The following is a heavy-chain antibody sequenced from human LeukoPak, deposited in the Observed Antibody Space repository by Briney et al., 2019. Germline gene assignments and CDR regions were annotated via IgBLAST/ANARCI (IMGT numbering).Heavy chain of an antibody. J-gene: IGHJ4*02. CDR2: ISGSGGST. CDR3: AKDCDYYYDSSAFDY. CDR1: GFTVSSNY. D-gene: IGHD3-22*01. V-gene: IGHV3-23*01. Sequence: GGSLRLSCAASGFTVSSNYMSWVRQAPGKGLEWVSAISGSGGSTYYADSVKGRFTISRDNSKNTLYLQMNSLCAEDTAVYYCAKDCDYYYDSSAFDYWGQGTLVTVSS.